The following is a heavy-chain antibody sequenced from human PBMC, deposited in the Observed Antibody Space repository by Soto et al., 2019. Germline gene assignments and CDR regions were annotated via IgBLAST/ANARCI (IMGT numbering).Heavy chain of an antibody. CDR2: MNPNSGNT. CDR1: GYTFTSYD. J-gene: IGHJ3*02. CDR3: ARGQVPYVVVAAHDAFDI. V-gene: IGHV1-8*01. Sequence: QVQLVQSGAEVKKPRASVKVSCKASGYTFTSYDINWVRQTTGQGLEWMGWMNPNSGNTGYALKFQGRVIMTRNTSISTAYMELSSLRSEHTSVYYCARGQVPYVVVAAHDAFDIWGQGTMVTVSS. D-gene: IGHD2-15*01.